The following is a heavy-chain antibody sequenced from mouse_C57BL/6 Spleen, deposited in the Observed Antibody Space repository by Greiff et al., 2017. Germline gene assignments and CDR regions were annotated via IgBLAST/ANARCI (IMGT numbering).Heavy chain of an antibody. V-gene: IGHV1-54*01. J-gene: IGHJ4*01. D-gene: IGHD2-3*01. CDR2: INPGSGGT. CDR1: GYAFTNYL. CDR3: ARYDGYYGDYYAMDY. Sequence: QVQLKESGAELVRPGTSVKVSCKASGYAFTNYLIEWVKQRPGQGLEWIGVINPGSGGTNYNEKFKGKATLTADKSSSTAYMQLRSLTSEDSAVYFCARYDGYYGDYYAMDYWGQGTSVTVAS.